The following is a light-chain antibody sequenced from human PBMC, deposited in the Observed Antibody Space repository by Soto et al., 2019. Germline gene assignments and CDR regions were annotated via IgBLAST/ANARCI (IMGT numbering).Light chain of an antibody. J-gene: IGKJ1*01. CDR3: QQYNSYSSWT. CDR1: QTISSW. CDR2: KAS. V-gene: IGKV1-5*03. Sequence: DMQVPQSCAHVSGSVSNGGTSAWQGSQTISSWLAWYQQKPGKAPKLLIYKASTLKSGVPSRFSGSGSGADFTFTISSLRSYDFATYYCQQYNSYSSWTFGQGTKVDI.